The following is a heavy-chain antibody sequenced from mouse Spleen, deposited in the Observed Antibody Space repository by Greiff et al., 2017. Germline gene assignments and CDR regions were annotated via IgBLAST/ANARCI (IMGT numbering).Heavy chain of an antibody. CDR1: GYTFTSYW. Sequence: VKLVESGAELVKPGASVKLSCKASGYTFTSYWMHWVKQRPGQGLEWIGMIHPNSGSTNYNEKFKSKATLTVDKSSSTAYMQLSSLTSEDSAVYYCARGLPDRDYWGQGTTLTVSS. V-gene: IGHV1-64*01. D-gene: IGHD3-1*01. CDR2: IHPNSGST. J-gene: IGHJ2*01. CDR3: ARGLPDRDY.